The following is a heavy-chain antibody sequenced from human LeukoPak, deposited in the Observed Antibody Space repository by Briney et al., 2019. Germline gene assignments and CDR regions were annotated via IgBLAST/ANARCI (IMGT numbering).Heavy chain of an antibody. D-gene: IGHD3-10*01. CDR1: GFTFSDYA. CDR2: IKYDGSNK. CDR3: ARDRFMVRGVMVGTFDL. Sequence: QAGGSLRLSCAASGFTFSDYAMHWVRQAPGKGLEWVAVIKYDGSNKYDADSVKGRFTISRDNSKNMMYLQMNSLRAEDTAVYYCARDRFMVRGVMVGTFDLWGQGTMVTVSS. J-gene: IGHJ3*01. V-gene: IGHV3-33*01.